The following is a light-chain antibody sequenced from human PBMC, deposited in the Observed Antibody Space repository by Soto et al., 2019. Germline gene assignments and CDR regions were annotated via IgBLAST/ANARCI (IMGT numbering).Light chain of an antibody. CDR3: MQALESPPT. V-gene: IGKV2-28*01. Sequence: DIVMTQSPLSLPVTPGEPASISCRSSQSLLNRNGQNCLDWYLQKPGQSPQLLIHMGFIRASGVPDRFSGSGSGTYVTLTISRVEAEDVGGYYCMQALESPPTFGGGTKVEIK. CDR2: MGF. J-gene: IGKJ4*01. CDR1: QSLLNRNGQNC.